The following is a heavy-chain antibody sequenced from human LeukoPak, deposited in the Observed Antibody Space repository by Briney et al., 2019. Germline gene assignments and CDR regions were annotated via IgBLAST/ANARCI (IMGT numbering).Heavy chain of an antibody. CDR1: GGSFSGYY. J-gene: IGHJ6*03. CDR2: INHSGST. Sequence: SETLSLTCAVYGGSFSGYYWSWIRQPPGKGLEWIGEINHSGSTNYNPSLKSRVTISVDTSKIQFSLKLSSVTAADTAVYYCAREGGDSSSWFLTDFGDIYYYMDVWGRGTTVTISS. CDR3: AREGGDSSSWFLTDFGDIYYYMDV. D-gene: IGHD6-13*01. V-gene: IGHV4-34*01.